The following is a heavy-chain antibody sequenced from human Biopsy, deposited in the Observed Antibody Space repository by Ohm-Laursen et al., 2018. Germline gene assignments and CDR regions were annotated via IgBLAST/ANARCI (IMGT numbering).Heavy chain of an antibody. V-gene: IGHV1-18*01. CDR3: ARVFCTSTTCYGLLDN. CDR1: GGPSTNYA. D-gene: IGHD2/OR15-2a*01. CDR2: ISPYNDKT. Sequence: SVKVSCKASGGPSTNYAFSWVRQAPGQGLEWMGWISPYNDKTSYPPKLQDRVTMTADTSTNTAHMELRSLRSDDTAVYYCARVFCTSTTCYGLLDNWGQGTVVTVSS. J-gene: IGHJ4*02.